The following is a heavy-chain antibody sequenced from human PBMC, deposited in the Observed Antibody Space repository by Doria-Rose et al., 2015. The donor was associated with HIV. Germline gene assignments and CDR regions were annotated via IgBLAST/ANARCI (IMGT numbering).Heavy chain of an antibody. CDR1: GVSLSSPGMG. J-gene: IGHJ4*02. V-gene: IGHV2-26*01. Sequence: QITLKESGPVLVKPTETLTLTCTVSGVSLSSPGMGVSWIRQPPGKALEWLANIFSDDEISYKTSLKSRLTISRGTSKRQWVLTMTDMDPVDTATYYCARIKSSRWYHKYYFDFWGQGTLVIVSA. CDR2: IFSDDEI. D-gene: IGHD6-13*01. CDR3: ARIKSSRWYHKYYFDF.